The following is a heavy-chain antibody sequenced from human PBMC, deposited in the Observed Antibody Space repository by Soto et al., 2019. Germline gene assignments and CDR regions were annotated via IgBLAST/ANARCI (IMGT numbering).Heavy chain of an antibody. Sequence: XGTLSLTFAVSGFSISSGDFWCWIRQPPGKGPEWLGSIYHSGTTYYNPSVKGRVTISVDTSKNQFSLKMSSVTAADTAVYYCARDSSGYYWFDPWGQGTLVTVSS. D-gene: IGHD3-22*01. CDR3: ARDSSGYYWFDP. V-gene: IGHV4-38-2*02. CDR1: GFSISSGDF. CDR2: IYHSGTT. J-gene: IGHJ5*02.